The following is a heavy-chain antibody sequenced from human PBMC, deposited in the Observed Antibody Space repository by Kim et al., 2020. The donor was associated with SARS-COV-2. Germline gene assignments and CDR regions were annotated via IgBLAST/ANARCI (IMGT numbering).Heavy chain of an antibody. J-gene: IGHJ2*01. CDR3: ARDVLSGGWFCDL. V-gene: IGHV1-18*01. D-gene: IGHD3-10*01. Sequence: YEQKVQGRITMTTDTSTSTVYMEMSSLRSEDTAVYYCARDVLSGGWFCDLWGRGTLVTVSS.